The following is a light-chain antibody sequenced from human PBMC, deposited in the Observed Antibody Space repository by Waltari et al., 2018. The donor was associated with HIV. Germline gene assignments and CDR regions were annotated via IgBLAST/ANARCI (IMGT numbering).Light chain of an antibody. CDR2: WAA. J-gene: IGKJ2*01. Sequence: DIVMTQSPDSLVVSAVERATINCSASRSLLHTSTNKNYVAWYQVKAGQPPKVVVHWAAVRDSGVPDRLSGGGSGTDVTLAIDDVQAEDVALYYCQQYFSLPPTVGQGTQLQIK. V-gene: IGKV4-1*01. CDR1: RSLLHTSTNKNY. CDR3: QQYFSLPPT.